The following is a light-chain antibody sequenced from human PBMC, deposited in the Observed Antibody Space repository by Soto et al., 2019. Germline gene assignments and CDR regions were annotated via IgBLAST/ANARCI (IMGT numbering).Light chain of an antibody. J-gene: IGKJ2*01. CDR2: KAS. CDR3: QQYNSYPLT. V-gene: IGKV1-5*03. CDR1: QTISSW. Sequence: DIQMTQSPSTLSGSVGDRVTITCRASQTISSWLAWYQQKPGKAPKLLIYKASTLKSGVPSRFSGSGSGTEFTLTISSLQPDDFATYYCQQYNSYPLTFGQGTKLEIK.